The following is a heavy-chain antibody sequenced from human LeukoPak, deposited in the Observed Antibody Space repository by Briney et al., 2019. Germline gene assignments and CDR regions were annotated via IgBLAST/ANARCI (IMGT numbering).Heavy chain of an antibody. CDR2: IWYDGSNK. J-gene: IGHJ4*02. CDR1: GFTFSSYG. D-gene: IGHD1-26*01. CDR3: AKDGEVGATGNFHY. Sequence: GGSLRLSCAASGFTFSSYGMHWVRQAPGKGLEWVAVIWYDGSNKYYADSVKGRFTISRDNSKNTLYLQMNSLRAEDTAVYYCAKDGEVGATGNFHYWGQGTLVTVSS. V-gene: IGHV3-33*06.